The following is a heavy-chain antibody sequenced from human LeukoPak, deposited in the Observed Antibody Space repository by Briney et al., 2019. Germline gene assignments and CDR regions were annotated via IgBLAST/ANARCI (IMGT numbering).Heavy chain of an antibody. CDR3: ASGGLMVRGVIRSFDY. J-gene: IGHJ4*02. CDR2: ISGSGGST. CDR1: GFTFSSYA. D-gene: IGHD3-10*01. V-gene: IGHV3-23*01. Sequence: PGGSLRLSCAASGFTFSSYAMSWVRQAPGKGLEWVSAISGSGGSTYYADSVKGRFTISRDNSKNTLYLQMNSLRAEDTAVYYCASGGLMVRGVIRSFDYWGQGTLVTVSS.